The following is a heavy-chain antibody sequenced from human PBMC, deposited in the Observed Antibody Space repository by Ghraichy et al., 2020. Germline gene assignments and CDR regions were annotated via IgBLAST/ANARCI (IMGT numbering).Heavy chain of an antibody. D-gene: IGHD5-12*01. J-gene: IGHJ4*02. CDR1: GGSISSSSYY. V-gene: IGHV4-39*01. CDR2: IYYSGST. Sequence: SETLSLTCTVSGGSISSSSYYWGWIRQPPGKGLEWIGSIYYSGSTYYNPSLKSRVTISVDTSKNQFSLKLSSVTAADTAVYYCARQWLRPTKFDYWGQGTLVTVSS. CDR3: ARQWLRPTKFDY.